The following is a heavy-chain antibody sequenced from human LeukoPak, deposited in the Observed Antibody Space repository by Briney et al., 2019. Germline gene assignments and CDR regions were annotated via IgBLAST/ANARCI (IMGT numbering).Heavy chain of an antibody. CDR1: VYTFTSYD. CDR2: MNTNSGNT. CDR3: KTGGTHWFDP. Sequence: ASVKVSCKASVYTFTSYDINWVRQATGQGLEWMGWMNTNSGNTGYAQKFQGRVTITRNTSISTAYMELSSLRSEDTAVYYCKTGGTHWFDPWGQGTLVTVSS. D-gene: IGHD7-27*01. J-gene: IGHJ5*02. V-gene: IGHV1-8*03.